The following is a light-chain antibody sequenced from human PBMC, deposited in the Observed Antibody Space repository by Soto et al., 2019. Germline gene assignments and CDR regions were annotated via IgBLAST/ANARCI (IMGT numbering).Light chain of an antibody. Sequence: QSVLTQPPSVSAAPGQKVTISCSGSSSNIGNNYVSWYQQLPGTAPKLLIYENNKRPSGIPDRFSGSRSGTSATLGITGLQTWDEADYYCGTWDSSLSALWVFGGGTKLTVL. V-gene: IGLV1-51*02. J-gene: IGLJ3*02. CDR3: GTWDSSLSALWV. CDR1: SSNIGNNY. CDR2: ENN.